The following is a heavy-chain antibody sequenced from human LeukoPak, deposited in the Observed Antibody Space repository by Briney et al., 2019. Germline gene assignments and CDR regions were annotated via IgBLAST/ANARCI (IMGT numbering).Heavy chain of an antibody. CDR3: AKPKGYCSGGNWYWYFDY. V-gene: IGHV3-23*01. CDR1: GFTFSSNG. Sequence: PGGSLRLSCAAPGFTFSSNGMSWVRQAPGKGLEWVSSIGVSGGSTYYADSVKGRFTISKDTSKSTLHLQMNSLIAEDTAVYYCAKPKGYCSGGNWYWYFDYWGQGTLVTVSS. D-gene: IGHD2-15*01. J-gene: IGHJ4*02. CDR2: IGVSGGST.